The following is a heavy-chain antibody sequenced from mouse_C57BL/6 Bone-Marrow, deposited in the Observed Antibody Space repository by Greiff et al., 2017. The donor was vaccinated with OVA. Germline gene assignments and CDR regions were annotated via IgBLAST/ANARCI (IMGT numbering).Heavy chain of an antibody. CDR3: ARREGYDWYFDV. J-gene: IGHJ1*01. Sequence: EVQLVESGGGLVKPGGSQKLSCTASGLTFSSCAMSWVRQTPEKRLEWVATISSGGSYIYYPDSVKGRFTISRDNAKNTLYLQMSSLRSEDTAMYDCARREGYDWYFDVWGAGTSVTVSS. CDR1: GLTFSSCA. D-gene: IGHD2-2*01. V-gene: IGHV5-9-3*01. CDR2: ISSGGSYI.